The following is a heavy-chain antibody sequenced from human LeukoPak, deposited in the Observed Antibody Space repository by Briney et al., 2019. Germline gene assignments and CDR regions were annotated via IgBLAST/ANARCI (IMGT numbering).Heavy chain of an antibody. D-gene: IGHD3-10*01. CDR2: IWYDGRNK. V-gene: IGHV3-33*06. J-gene: IGHJ6*03. CDR1: GFTFNSYG. CDR3: AKSLKGRGYYYYYMDV. Sequence: GSSLTLSWSPSGFTFNSYGMHWVRQPPGKGLAWVAGIWYDGRNKYYPDSVKGRFTISRENSKNTLYLQMNSLRVEDTAVYYCAKSLKGRGYYYYYMDVWGKGTTVTVSS.